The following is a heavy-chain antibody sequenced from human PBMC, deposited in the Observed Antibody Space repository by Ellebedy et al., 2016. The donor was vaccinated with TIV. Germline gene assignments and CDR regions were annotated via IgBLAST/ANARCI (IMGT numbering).Heavy chain of an antibody. CDR2: TDHDGRVK. CDR1: GFTFSIYW. D-gene: IGHD2-21*01. J-gene: IGHJ4*02. V-gene: IGHV3-7*01. Sequence: PGGSLRLSCVTSGFTFSIYWMSWVRQAPGKGLEWVANTDHDGRVKFYVDSVEGRFTISRDNAKNSLYLQMNSLRAEDTAVYYCARGGCCFGDSCYYADFWGQGTLVTVSS. CDR3: ARGGCCFGDSCYYADF.